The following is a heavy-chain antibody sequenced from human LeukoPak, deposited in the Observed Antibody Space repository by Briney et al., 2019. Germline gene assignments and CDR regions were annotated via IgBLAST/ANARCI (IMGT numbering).Heavy chain of an antibody. V-gene: IGHV1-69*05. J-gene: IGHJ3*02. Sequence: ASVKVSCKASGGTFSSSAISWVRQAPGQGLEWMGRIIPIFGTANYAQKFQGRVTITTDESTSTAYMELSSLRSEDTAVYYCARDRHPHYYDSSGYTNAFDIWGQGTMLTVSS. D-gene: IGHD3-22*01. CDR1: GGTFSSSA. CDR2: IIPIFGTA. CDR3: ARDRHPHYYDSSGYTNAFDI.